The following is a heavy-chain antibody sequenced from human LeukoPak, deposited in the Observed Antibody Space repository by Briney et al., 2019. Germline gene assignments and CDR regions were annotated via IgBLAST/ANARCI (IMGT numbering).Heavy chain of an antibody. CDR2: IYSDGST. V-gene: IGHV3-53*01. D-gene: IGHD3-3*01. CDR1: GFTVSSNY. CDR3: ARDSGYYDFWSGPYYYYGMDV. J-gene: IGHJ6*02. Sequence: GGSLRLSCAASGFTVSSNYVSWVRQAPGKGLEWVSVIYSDGSTYYADSVKGRFTISRDNSKNTLYLQINSLRVEDTAVYYCARDSGYYDFWSGPYYYYGMDVWGQGTTVTVSS.